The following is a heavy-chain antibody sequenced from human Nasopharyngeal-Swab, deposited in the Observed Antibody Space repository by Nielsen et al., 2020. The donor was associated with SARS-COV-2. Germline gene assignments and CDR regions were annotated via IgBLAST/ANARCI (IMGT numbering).Heavy chain of an antibody. CDR2: ISGAGGTT. D-gene: IGHD1-7*01. CDR1: GFPLTQHA. CDR3: AKALERELPRYSDF. Sequence: GESLKISCAVSGFPLTQHAMSWVRQAPGKGLEWVSFISGAGGTTFYSGSVKGRFTISRDTSKNTLYLQMSSLRAEDTALYYCAKALERELPRYSDFWGQGTLVTVSS. V-gene: IGHV3-23*01. J-gene: IGHJ4*02.